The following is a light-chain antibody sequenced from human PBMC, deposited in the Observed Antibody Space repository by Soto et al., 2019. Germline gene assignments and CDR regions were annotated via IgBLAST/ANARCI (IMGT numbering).Light chain of an antibody. CDR1: QDISNY. CDR3: QQYDNLPSIT. V-gene: IGKV1-33*01. Sequence: DIQMTQSPSSLSASVGDRVTITCQASQDISNYLNWYQQKTGKAPKLLIYDASNLETGVPSRFSGSGSRTDCTSTISTLQPEDIATYYCQQYDNLPSITFGPGTRLEIK. CDR2: DAS. J-gene: IGKJ5*01.